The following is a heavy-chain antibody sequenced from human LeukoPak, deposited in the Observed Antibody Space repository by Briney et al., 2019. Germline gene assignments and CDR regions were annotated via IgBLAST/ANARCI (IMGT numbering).Heavy chain of an antibody. J-gene: IGHJ3*02. V-gene: IGHV3-48*04. CDR3: ARESGDAFDI. CDR1: GFTFSSYN. Sequence: GGSLRLSCVASGFTFSSYNMNWVRRSPGKGLEWVSYIKSSSSTIYYADSVKGRFTVSRDNAQNSLYLQMNSLRAEDTAVYYCARESGDAFDIWGQGTMVTVSS. CDR2: IKSSSSTI.